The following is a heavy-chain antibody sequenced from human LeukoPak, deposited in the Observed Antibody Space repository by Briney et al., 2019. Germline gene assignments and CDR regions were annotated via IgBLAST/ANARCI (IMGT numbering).Heavy chain of an antibody. D-gene: IGHD5-18*01. J-gene: IGHJ4*02. CDR2: INHSGNT. Sequence: SETLSLTCAVYGGSFSGYYWSWIRQPPGKGLEWIGEINHSGNTNYNPSLKSRVTISVDTSKNQFSLKLSSVTAADTAVYYCASGRDPDIATDYWGQGTLVTVSS. CDR3: ASGRDPDIATDY. CDR1: GGSFSGYY. V-gene: IGHV4-34*01.